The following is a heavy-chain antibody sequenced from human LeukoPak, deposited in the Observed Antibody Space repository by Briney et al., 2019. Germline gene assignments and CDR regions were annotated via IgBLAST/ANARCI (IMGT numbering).Heavy chain of an antibody. CDR2: ISGYNGNT. CDR1: DYTYTSYG. V-gene: IGHV1-18*01. D-gene: IGHD1-1*01. Sequence: ASVTVSCTASDYTYTSYGISWVRQAPGQGLEWMGWISGYNGNTNYAQKFQARVTMTTDTSTTTAYMELRSLRSDDTAVYYCARDGTPGTTFRFDPWGQGTLVTVSS. CDR3: ARDGTPGTTFRFDP. J-gene: IGHJ5*02.